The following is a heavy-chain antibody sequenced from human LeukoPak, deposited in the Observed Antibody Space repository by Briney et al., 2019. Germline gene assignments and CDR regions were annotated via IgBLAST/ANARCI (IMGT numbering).Heavy chain of an antibody. Sequence: GGSLRLPCAASGFTFSSYEMNWVRQAPGKGLEWVSYISSSGSTIYYADSVKGRFTISRDNAKNSLYLQMNSLRAEDTAVYYCARDFQWLADYWGQGTLVTVSS. V-gene: IGHV3-48*03. CDR1: GFTFSSYE. CDR3: ARDFQWLADY. CDR2: ISSSGSTI. J-gene: IGHJ4*02. D-gene: IGHD6-19*01.